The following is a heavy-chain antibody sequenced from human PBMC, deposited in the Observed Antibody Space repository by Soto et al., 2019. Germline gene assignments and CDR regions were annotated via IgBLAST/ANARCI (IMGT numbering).Heavy chain of an antibody. CDR3: ARGGSWRHFDY. CDR2: IRDKAHSYST. V-gene: IGHV3-72*01. D-gene: IGHD2-15*01. Sequence: GALRLCCAASGFTFSDHYMDWVSQAPGKGLQWVGRIRDKAHSYSTEYAASVKGRFAISRDDSENSLYLQMNSLKTEDTAVYYCARGGSWRHFDYWGQGTLVPVSS. CDR1: GFTFSDHY. J-gene: IGHJ4*02.